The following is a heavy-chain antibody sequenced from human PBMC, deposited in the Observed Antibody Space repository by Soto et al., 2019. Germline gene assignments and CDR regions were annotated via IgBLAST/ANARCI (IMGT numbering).Heavy chain of an antibody. J-gene: IGHJ6*02. D-gene: IGHD3-10*01. CDR1: GFTFSSYG. Sequence: GGSLRLSCAASGFTFSSYGMHWVRQAPGKGLEWVAVIWYDGSNKYYADSVKGRFTISRDNSKNTLYLQMNSLRAEDTAVYYCASRDITMVRGVYYYYDMDVWGQGTTVTVSS. CDR3: ASRDITMVRGVYYYYDMDV. V-gene: IGHV3-33*01. CDR2: IWYDGSNK.